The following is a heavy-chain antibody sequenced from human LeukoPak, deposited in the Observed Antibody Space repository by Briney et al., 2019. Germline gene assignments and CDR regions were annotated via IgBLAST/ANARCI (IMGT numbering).Heavy chain of an antibody. Sequence: PGGSLRLSCAASGFTSSSYAMSWVRQAPGKGLEWVSAISGSGGLTYYADSVNGRFTISRDNSKNMLYLQMNSLGAEDTAVYYCAKDHSSGWYAFDYWGQGTLVTVSS. CDR1: GFTSSSYA. V-gene: IGHV3-23*01. CDR3: AKDHSSGWYAFDY. CDR2: ISGSGGLT. D-gene: IGHD6-19*01. J-gene: IGHJ4*02.